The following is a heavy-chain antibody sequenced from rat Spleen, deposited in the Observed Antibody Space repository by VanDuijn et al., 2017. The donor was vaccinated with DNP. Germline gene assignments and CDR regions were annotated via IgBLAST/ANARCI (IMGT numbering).Heavy chain of an antibody. CDR2: INKDSSTI. CDR3: ARLGWHGWFAY. V-gene: IGHV4-2*01. D-gene: IGHD1-11*01. CDR1: GFNFNDYW. J-gene: IGHJ3*01. Sequence: EVKLVESGGGLVQPGRSLKLSCAASGFNFNDYWMGWVRQVPGKGLEWIGEINKDSSTIKYIPSLKYKFTISRDNAQNTLYLQMSKLGSEDTAIYYCARLGWHGWFAYWGQGTLVTVSS.